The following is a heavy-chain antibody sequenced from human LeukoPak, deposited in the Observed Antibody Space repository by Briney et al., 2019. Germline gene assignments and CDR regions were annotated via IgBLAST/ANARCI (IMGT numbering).Heavy chain of an antibody. CDR3: ARDLYGIPVNPDFDI. D-gene: IGHD3-10*01. Sequence: GGSLRLSCAASGFTFSSYGMHWVRQAPGKGLEWVSSISSSSSYIYYADSVKGRFTISRDNAKNSLYLQMNSLRAEDTAVYYCARDLYGIPVNPDFDIWGQGTMVTVSS. CDR1: GFTFSSYG. CDR2: ISSSSSYI. V-gene: IGHV3-21*01. J-gene: IGHJ3*02.